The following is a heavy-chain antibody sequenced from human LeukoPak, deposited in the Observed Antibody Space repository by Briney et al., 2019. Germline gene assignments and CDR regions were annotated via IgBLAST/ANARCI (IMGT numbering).Heavy chain of an antibody. V-gene: IGHV1-46*01. CDR2: INPSGGST. CDR3: SREVWELPPRKPYNWFDP. CDR1: GYTFTSYF. J-gene: IGHJ5*02. Sequence: ASVKVSCKASGYTFTSYFMHWVRQAPGQGLEWMGRINPSGGSTSYAQKFQGRLTMTRDMSTSTVYMELSSLRSEDTAVYYCSREVWELPPRKPYNWFDPWGQGTLVTVSS. D-gene: IGHD1-26*01.